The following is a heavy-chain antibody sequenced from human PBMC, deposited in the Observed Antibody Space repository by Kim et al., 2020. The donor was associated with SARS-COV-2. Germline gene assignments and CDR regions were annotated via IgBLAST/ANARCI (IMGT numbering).Heavy chain of an antibody. CDR3: ARGTWFGELYNWFDP. Sequence: QKFQGRVTMTRDTSISTAYMELSRLRSDDSAVYYCARGTWFGELYNWFDPWGQGTLVTVSS. V-gene: IGHV1-2*02. D-gene: IGHD3-10*01. J-gene: IGHJ5*02.